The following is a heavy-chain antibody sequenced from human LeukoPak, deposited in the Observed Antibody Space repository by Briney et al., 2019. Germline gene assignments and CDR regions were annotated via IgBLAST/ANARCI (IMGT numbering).Heavy chain of an antibody. Sequence: GASVKVSCKASGYTFTGYYMHWVRQAPGQGLEWMGWINPNSGGTNYAQKFQGRVTMTRDTSISTAYMELSRLRSDDTAVYYCARGCYVVVAAAPFCAFDIWGQGTMVTVSS. V-gene: IGHV1-2*02. CDR3: ARGCYVVVAAAPFCAFDI. D-gene: IGHD2-15*01. J-gene: IGHJ3*02. CDR2: INPNSGGT. CDR1: GYTFTGYY.